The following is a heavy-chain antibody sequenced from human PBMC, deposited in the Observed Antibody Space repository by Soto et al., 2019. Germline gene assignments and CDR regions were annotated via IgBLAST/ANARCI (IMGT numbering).Heavy chain of an antibody. CDR2: ISAYNGNT. V-gene: IGHV1-18*01. CDR1: GYTFTNFG. Sequence: QVQLVQSGAEVKKPGASVKVSCKASGYTFTNFGISWVRQAPGQGLEWMGWISAYNGNTNYAQKFQGRVTMTTDTSNSPGQQGLRGLESDDKGRYLCARGGTPIGFWGQGTLVTVSS. J-gene: IGHJ4*02. D-gene: IGHD3-16*01. CDR3: ARGGTPIGF.